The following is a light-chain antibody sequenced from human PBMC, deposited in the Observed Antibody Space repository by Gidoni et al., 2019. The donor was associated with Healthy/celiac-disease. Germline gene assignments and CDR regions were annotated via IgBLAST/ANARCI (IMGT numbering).Light chain of an antibody. CDR1: SLRRYY. V-gene: IGLV3-19*01. CDR3: NSRDSSGNHVV. J-gene: IGLJ2*01. CDR2: GKN. Sequence: SSELTQDPAVSVALGQTVRITCQGDSLRRYYASWYQQTPGQATVLVIYGKNNRPSGIPDRFSGSSSGNTAALTIAGAQAEDEADYYCNSRDSSGNHVVFGGGTKLTVL.